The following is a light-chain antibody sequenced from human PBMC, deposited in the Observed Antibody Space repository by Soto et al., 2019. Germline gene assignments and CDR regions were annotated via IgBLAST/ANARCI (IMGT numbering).Light chain of an antibody. V-gene: IGKV3-15*01. CDR3: QQYNNWPPVT. CDR1: QSVSSN. J-gene: IGKJ4*01. Sequence: EIVMTQSPATLSVSPGERATLSCRASQSVSSNLAWYQQKPGQAPRLLINGASTRATGIPARFSGSGSGTEFTLIISSLQSEDFAVYYCQQYNNWPPVTFGGGTKVEIK. CDR2: GAS.